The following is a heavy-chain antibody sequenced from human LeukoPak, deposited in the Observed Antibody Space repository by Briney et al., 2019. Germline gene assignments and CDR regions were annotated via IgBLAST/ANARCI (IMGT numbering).Heavy chain of an antibody. J-gene: IGHJ3*02. Sequence: GRSLRLSCAASGFTFSSYWMSWVRQAPGKGLEWVANIKQDGSEKYYVDSVKGRFTISRDNAKNSLYLQMNSLRAEDTAVYYCARGAEGSSWFNAFDIWGQGTMVTVSS. CDR1: GFTFSSYW. CDR3: ARGAEGSSWFNAFDI. V-gene: IGHV3-7*01. CDR2: IKQDGSEK. D-gene: IGHD6-13*01.